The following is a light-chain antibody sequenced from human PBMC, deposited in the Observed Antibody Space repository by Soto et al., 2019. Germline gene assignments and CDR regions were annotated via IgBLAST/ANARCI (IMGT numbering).Light chain of an antibody. Sequence: DIVMTQSPLSPPVTPGEPASISCRSSQSLLHSNGYNYLDWYLQKPGQSPQLLIYLGSNRASGVPDRFSGSGSGTDFTLKISRVEAEDVGVYYCMQALQTPRTFGPGTKVDIK. CDR3: MQALQTPRT. CDR1: QSLLHSNGYNY. J-gene: IGKJ3*01. V-gene: IGKV2-28*01. CDR2: LGS.